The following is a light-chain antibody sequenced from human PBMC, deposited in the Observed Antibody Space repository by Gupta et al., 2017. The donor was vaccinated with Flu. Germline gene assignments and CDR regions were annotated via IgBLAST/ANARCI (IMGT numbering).Light chain of an antibody. Sequence: EIVLTHSPATLSLSPGERATLSCRASQSVSSYLAWYQQKPGQAPRLLIYDASNRATGIPARFTLTISSLEPEDFAVYYCQQRSNWPWTFGQGTKVEIK. V-gene: IGKV3-11*01. CDR1: QSVSSY. CDR2: DAS. CDR3: QQRSNWPWT. J-gene: IGKJ1*01.